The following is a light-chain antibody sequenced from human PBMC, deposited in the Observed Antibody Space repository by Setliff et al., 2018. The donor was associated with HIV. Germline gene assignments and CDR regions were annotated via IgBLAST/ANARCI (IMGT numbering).Light chain of an antibody. J-gene: IGLJ1*01. Sequence: QSALAQPASVSGSPGQSITISCTGTSSDVGGYKFASWYQQHPGKAPKLMIYEVSNRPSGVSDRFSGSKSGSTASLTISGLQAEDEADYYCGSYTSTTSYVFGSGTKVTVL. CDR1: SSDVGGYKF. V-gene: IGLV2-14*01. CDR2: EVS. CDR3: GSYTSTTSYV.